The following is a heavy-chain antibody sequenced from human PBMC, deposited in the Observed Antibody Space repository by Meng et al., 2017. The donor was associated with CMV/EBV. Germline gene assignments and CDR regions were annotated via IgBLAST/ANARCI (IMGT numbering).Heavy chain of an antibody. Sequence: GESLKISCAASGFTFSSYEMNWVRQAPGKGLEWVSYISSSGSTIYYADSVKGRFTISRDNAKNSLYLQMNSLRAEDTPVYYCAINAYVVVPAATDYFDYWGQGTLVTVSS. J-gene: IGHJ4*02. CDR2: ISSSGSTI. CDR3: AINAYVVVPAATDYFDY. V-gene: IGHV3-48*03. CDR1: GFTFSSYE. D-gene: IGHD2-2*01.